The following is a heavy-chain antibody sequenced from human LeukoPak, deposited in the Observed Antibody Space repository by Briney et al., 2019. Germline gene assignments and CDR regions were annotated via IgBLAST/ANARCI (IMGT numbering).Heavy chain of an antibody. Sequence: PSVKVSCKTSGYPFSTWEINWVRQAAGQGREWLGWVHPDSGNTDYAQKFRGRVTMSRDTSTSTAYMELSGLRLDDTAVYFCARGPRNDPWGQGTLVTVSS. CDR2: VHPDSGNT. CDR3: ARGPRNDP. V-gene: IGHV1-8*01. CDR1: GYPFSTWE. J-gene: IGHJ5*02. D-gene: IGHD1-14*01.